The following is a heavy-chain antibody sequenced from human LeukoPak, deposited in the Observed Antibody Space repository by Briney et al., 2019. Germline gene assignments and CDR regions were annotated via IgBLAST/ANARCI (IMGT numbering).Heavy chain of an antibody. CDR3: ARDRKGGYYDSSGYYNRDYYYYYMDV. CDR1: GFTVSSNY. D-gene: IGHD3-22*01. J-gene: IGHJ6*03. Sequence: WGSLRLSCAASGFTVSSNYMSWVRQAPGKGLEWVSVIYSGGSTYYADSVKGRFTISRDNSKNTLYLQMNSLRAEDTAVYYCARDRKGGYYDSSGYYNRDYYYYYMDVWGKGTTVTISS. CDR2: IYSGGST. V-gene: IGHV3-53*01.